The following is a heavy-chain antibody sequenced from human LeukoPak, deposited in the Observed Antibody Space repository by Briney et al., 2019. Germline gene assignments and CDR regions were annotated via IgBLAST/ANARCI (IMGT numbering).Heavy chain of an antibody. J-gene: IGHJ4*02. CDR3: ARLYDSSGYYDY. Sequence: SETLSLTCTVSGGSISSYYWSWIRQPPGKGLEWIGYVYYSGSTNYNPSLKSRVTISVDTSKNQFSLKLSSVTAADTAVYYCARLYDSSGYYDYWGQGTLVTVSS. CDR2: VYYSGST. V-gene: IGHV4-59*01. CDR1: GGSISSYY. D-gene: IGHD3-22*01.